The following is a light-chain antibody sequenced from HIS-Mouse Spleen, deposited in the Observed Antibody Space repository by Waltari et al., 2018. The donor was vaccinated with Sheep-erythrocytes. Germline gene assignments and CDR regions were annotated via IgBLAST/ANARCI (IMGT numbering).Light chain of an antibody. CDR1: KLGDKY. Sequence: SYELTQPPSVSVSPGQTASITCSGDKLGDKYACWYQQKPGQSPVLVIHQDSKRHSGSPERFSGSNSGNTATLTISGTQAMDEADYYCQAWDSSTAVFGGGAKLTVL. V-gene: IGLV3-1*01. J-gene: IGLJ2*01. CDR3: QAWDSSTAV. CDR2: QDS.